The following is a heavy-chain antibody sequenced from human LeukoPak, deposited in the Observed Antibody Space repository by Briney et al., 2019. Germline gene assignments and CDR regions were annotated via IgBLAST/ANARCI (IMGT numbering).Heavy chain of an antibody. CDR2: ISHAGST. D-gene: IGHD6-19*01. Sequence: KASETLSLTCAVYGGTFSDNFWTWIRQPPGKGLEWIGEISHAGSTNYNPSLRHGITMSVDTSKNQFSLKVTSVTAADTAMYYCARRSPNHGWPFDSWGQGTLVTVSS. CDR1: GGTFSDNF. J-gene: IGHJ4*02. V-gene: IGHV4-34*01. CDR3: ARRSPNHGWPFDS.